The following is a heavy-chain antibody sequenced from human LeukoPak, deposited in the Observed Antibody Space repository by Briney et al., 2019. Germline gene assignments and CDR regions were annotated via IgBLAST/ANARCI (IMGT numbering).Heavy chain of an antibody. V-gene: IGHV1-69*05. CDR1: GGTFSSYA. CDR2: IIPIFGTA. D-gene: IGHD6-13*01. J-gene: IGHJ5*02. Sequence: ASVKVSCKASGGTFSSYAISWVRQAPGQGLEWMGGIIPIFGTANYAQKFQGRVTITTDESTSTAYMELSSLRSEDTAVYYCARAEQLVGGLWFDPWGQGTLVTVSS. CDR3: ARAEQLVGGLWFDP.